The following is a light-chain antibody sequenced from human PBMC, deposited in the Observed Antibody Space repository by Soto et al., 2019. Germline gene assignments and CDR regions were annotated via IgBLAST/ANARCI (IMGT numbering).Light chain of an antibody. J-gene: IGKJ1*01. CDR1: QSISSW. CDR2: DAS. V-gene: IGKV1-5*01. Sequence: DIQMTQSPSTLSASVGDRVTITCRASQSISSWVAWYKQKPGKAPKLLIYDASSLESGVPSRFSRSGSGTEFTLTISSLQPYDFATYYCQQYNSYSPGTVAQGTNADSK. CDR3: QQYNSYSPGT.